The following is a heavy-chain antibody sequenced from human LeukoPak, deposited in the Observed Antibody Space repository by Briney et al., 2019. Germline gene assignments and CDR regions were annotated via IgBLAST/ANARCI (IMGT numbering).Heavy chain of an antibody. Sequence: SETLSLTCTVSGGSISSYYWSWIRQPPGKGLEWIGEINHSGSTNYNPSLKSRVTISVDTSKNQFSLKLSSVTAADTAVYYCARGSASILDYWGQGTLVTVSS. V-gene: IGHV4-34*01. D-gene: IGHD6-6*01. CDR1: GGSISSYY. J-gene: IGHJ4*02. CDR2: INHSGST. CDR3: ARGSASILDY.